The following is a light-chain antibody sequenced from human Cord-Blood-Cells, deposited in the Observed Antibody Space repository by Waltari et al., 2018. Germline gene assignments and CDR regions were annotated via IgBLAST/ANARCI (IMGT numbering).Light chain of an antibody. CDR2: GAS. CDR3: QQYNNWPPYS. CDR1: QRVSSN. V-gene: IGKV3-15*01. Sequence: EIVITPSPATMSVPPGERATLACRASQRVSSNLAWYQQKPGQAPRLLIYGASTRATGIPARFSGSGSGTEFTLTIRSLQSEDFAVYYCQQYNNWPPYSFGQGTKLEIK. J-gene: IGKJ2*03.